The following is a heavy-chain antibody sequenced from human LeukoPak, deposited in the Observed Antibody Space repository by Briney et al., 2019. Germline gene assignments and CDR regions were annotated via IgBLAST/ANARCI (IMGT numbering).Heavy chain of an antibody. CDR2: IKQDGSEK. V-gene: IGHV3-7*01. CDR1: GFTFSSYW. J-gene: IGHJ6*03. D-gene: IGHD3-16*01. CDR3: ARESDYVWYYYMDV. Sequence: PGGSLRLSCAASGFTFSSYWMSWVRQAPGKGLEWVANIKQDGSEKYYVDSVKGRFTISRDNAKNSLYLQMNSLRAEDTAVYYCARESDYVWYYYMDVWGKGTTVTVSS.